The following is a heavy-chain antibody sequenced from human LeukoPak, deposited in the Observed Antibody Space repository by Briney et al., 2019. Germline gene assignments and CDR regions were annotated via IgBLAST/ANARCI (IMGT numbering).Heavy chain of an antibody. Sequence: SETLSLTCTVSGGSISSSSYYRGWVRQPPGKGLEWIGEINHSGSTNYNPSLKSRVTISVDTSKNQFSLKLSSVTAADTAVYYCARENYDSAWGAFDIWGQGTMVTVSS. CDR3: ARENYDSAWGAFDI. J-gene: IGHJ3*02. D-gene: IGHD3-3*01. CDR1: GGSISSSSYY. V-gene: IGHV4-39*07. CDR2: INHSGST.